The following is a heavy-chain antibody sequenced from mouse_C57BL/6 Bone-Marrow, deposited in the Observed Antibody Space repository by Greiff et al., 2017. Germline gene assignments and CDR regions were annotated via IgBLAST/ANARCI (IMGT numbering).Heavy chain of an antibody. Sequence: EVQLQQSGAELVRPGASVKLSCTASGFNFKDYYMHWVKQRPEQGLEWIGRIDPEDGDTEYAPKFQGKATMTADTSSNTAYLQLSSLTSEDTAVYYCTPFTSVEGYDYWGQGTTLTVSA. V-gene: IGHV14-1*01. J-gene: IGHJ2*01. CDR2: IDPEDGDT. D-gene: IGHD1-1*01. CDR1: GFNFKDYY. CDR3: TPFTSVEGYDY.